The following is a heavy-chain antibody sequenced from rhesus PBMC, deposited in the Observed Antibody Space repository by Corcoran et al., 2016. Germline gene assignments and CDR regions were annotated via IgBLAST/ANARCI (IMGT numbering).Heavy chain of an antibody. D-gene: IGHD3-9*01. V-gene: IGHV4-80*01. CDR2: INGYSGST. CDR3: TSPVRYRFDV. J-gene: IGHJ5-1*01. Sequence: QVQLQESGPGLVKPSETLSLTCAVSGGSFRRYWWNWICQPPGKGLEWIGEINGYSGSTNYNPSLQIRVTISMDVSKNQFSLRLTSVTAADTAVYYCTSPVRYRFDVWGPGVLVSVSS. CDR1: GGSFRRYW.